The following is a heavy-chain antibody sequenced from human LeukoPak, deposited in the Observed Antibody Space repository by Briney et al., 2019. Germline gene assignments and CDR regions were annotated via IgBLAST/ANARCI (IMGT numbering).Heavy chain of an antibody. CDR3: ARDRSYYDGSGHDY. J-gene: IGHJ4*02. Sequence: GGSLRLSCAASGFTFSSYGMHWVRQAPGKGLEWVAVIWYDGSKTHYTDSVKGRFTISRDNSKNTLSLQMDSLRAEDTAVYYCARDRSYYDGSGHDYWGQGTLVTVSS. CDR2: IWYDGSKT. CDR1: GFTFSSYG. V-gene: IGHV3-33*01. D-gene: IGHD3-22*01.